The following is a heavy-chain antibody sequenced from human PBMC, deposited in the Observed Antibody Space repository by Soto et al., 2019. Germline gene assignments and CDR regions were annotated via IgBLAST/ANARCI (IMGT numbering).Heavy chain of an antibody. Sequence: GSLRLSCAASGFTFRSFTMNLVRQAPGKGLEWVSTISSNSAYIYYTDALRGHFTISRDNAKNSLHLQMNSLRAEDTAVYYCTRDASRDSSARGWFDPWGPGTLVTVSS. J-gene: IGHJ5*02. V-gene: IGHV3-21*01. CDR1: GFTFRSFT. D-gene: IGHD6-13*01. CDR3: TRDASRDSSARGWFDP. CDR2: ISSNSAYI.